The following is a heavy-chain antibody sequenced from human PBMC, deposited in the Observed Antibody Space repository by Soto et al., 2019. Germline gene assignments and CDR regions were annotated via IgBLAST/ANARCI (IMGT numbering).Heavy chain of an antibody. Sequence: QVQLVESGGGVVQPGRSLRLSCAASGFTFSSYAMHWVRQAPGKGLEGVAVISYDGSNKYYAASVKGRFTISRDNSKNTLYLKMKSLRAEDTAVYYCARDGGATSLFVGGMDVWGQGTTVTVSS. CDR1: GFTFSSYA. D-gene: IGHD1-26*01. J-gene: IGHJ6*02. V-gene: IGHV3-30-3*01. CDR2: ISYDGSNK. CDR3: ARDGGATSLFVGGMDV.